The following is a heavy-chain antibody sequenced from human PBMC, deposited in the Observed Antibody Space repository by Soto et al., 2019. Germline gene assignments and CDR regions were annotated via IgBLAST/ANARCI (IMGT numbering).Heavy chain of an antibody. D-gene: IGHD1-26*01. CDR3: ARDFIVVGATISYAFDI. J-gene: IGHJ3*02. CDR2: ISSSSSYI. CDR1: GFTFSSYS. Sequence: AGGSLRLSCAASGFTFSSYSMNWVRQAPGKGLEWVSSISSSSSYIYYADSVKGRFTISRDNAKNSLYLQMNSLRAEDTAVYYCARDFIVVGATISYAFDIWGQGTMVTVSS. V-gene: IGHV3-21*01.